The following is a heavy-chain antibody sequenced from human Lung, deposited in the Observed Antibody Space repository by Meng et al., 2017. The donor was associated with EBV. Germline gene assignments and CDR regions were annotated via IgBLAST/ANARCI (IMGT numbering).Heavy chain of an antibody. V-gene: IGHV7-4-1*02. J-gene: IGHJ4*02. Sequence: GRLVQSGCEWKKPGASVRFSCKAFEYTFTTYGMKWVRQALGQGVEWMGWINTNTGKPTYAQGLTGRFVFSLDTSVSTAYLQISSLKAEDTAVYYCARDSEAADYWGQGTLVTVSS. CDR3: ARDSEAADY. D-gene: IGHD6-25*01. CDR1: EYTFTTYG. CDR2: INTNTGKP.